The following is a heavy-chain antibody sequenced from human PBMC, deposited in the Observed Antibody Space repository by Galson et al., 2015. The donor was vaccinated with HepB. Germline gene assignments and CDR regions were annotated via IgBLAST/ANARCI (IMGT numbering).Heavy chain of an antibody. Sequence: SLRLSCAASGFTFSSYAMSWVRQAPGKGLEWVSAISGSGGSTYYADSVKGRFTISRDNSKNTLYLQMNSLRAEDTAVYYCAKGPLPYYYYYMDVWGKGTTVTVSS. V-gene: IGHV3-23*01. J-gene: IGHJ6*03. CDR1: GFTFSSYA. CDR3: AKGPLPYYYYYMDV. CDR2: ISGSGGST.